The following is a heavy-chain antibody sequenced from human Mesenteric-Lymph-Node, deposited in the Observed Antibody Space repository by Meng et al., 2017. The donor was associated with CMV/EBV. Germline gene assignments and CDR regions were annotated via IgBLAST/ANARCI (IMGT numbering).Heavy chain of an antibody. CDR3: ARAAVAGSLYFDY. CDR1: GFTFSNYN. D-gene: IGHD6-19*01. J-gene: IGHJ4*02. Sequence: GGSLRLSCAASGFTFSNYNMNWVRQAPGKGLEWVASITSSSSYIFYADSVKGRFTISRDNAKNSLYLQMNSLRAEDTAVYYCARAAVAGSLYFDYWGQGTLVTVSS. V-gene: IGHV3-21*01. CDR2: ITSSSSYI.